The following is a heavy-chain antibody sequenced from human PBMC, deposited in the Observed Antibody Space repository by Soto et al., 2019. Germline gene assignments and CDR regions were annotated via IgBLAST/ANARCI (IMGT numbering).Heavy chain of an antibody. J-gene: IGHJ4*02. D-gene: IGHD1-7*01. CDR2: IYHSGST. CDR3: ARALTGTTNLFDY. Sequence: TSETLSLTCAVSGGSISSSNWWSWVRQPPGKGLEWIGEIYHSGSTNYNPSLKSRVTISVDKSKNQFSPKLSSVTAADTAVYYCARALTGTTNLFDYWCQGPLVTVSS. CDR1: GGSISSSNW. V-gene: IGHV4-4*02.